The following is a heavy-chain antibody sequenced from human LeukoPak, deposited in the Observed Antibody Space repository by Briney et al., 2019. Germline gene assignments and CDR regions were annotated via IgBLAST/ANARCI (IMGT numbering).Heavy chain of an antibody. CDR3: ARVPSTIAAAGTEGWFDP. J-gene: IGHJ5*02. D-gene: IGHD6-13*01. CDR1: GYTFTGYY. CDR2: INPNSGGT. V-gene: IGHV1-2*02. Sequence: GASVKVSCKASGYTFTGYYMHWVRQAPGQGLEWMGWINPNSGGTNYAQKFQGRVTMTRDTSISTAYMELSRLRSDGTAVYYCARVPSTIAAAGTEGWFDPWGQGTLVTVSS.